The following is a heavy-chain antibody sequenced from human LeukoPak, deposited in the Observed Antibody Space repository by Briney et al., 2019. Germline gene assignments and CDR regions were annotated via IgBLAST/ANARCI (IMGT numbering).Heavy chain of an antibody. D-gene: IGHD6-19*01. CDR3: ARDRDSSGWPGLFDY. Sequence: GASVKVSCKASGYTFTSYGISWVRQAPGQGLEWMGWISAYNGNTNYAQKLQGRVTMTTDISTSTAYTELRSLRSDDTAVYYCARDRDSSGWPGLFDYWGQGTLVTVSS. CDR1: GYTFTSYG. V-gene: IGHV1-18*01. J-gene: IGHJ4*02. CDR2: ISAYNGNT.